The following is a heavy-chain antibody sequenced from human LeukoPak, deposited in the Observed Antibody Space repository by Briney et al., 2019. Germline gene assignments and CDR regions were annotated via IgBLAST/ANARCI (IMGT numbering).Heavy chain of an antibody. D-gene: IGHD6-19*01. J-gene: IGHJ5*02. CDR3: ARARPIAVADLEYNWFDP. CDR2: IYYSGST. V-gene: IGHV4-39*01. Sequence: SETLSLTRTVSGGSISSSSYYSGWIRQPPGKGLEWIGSIYYSGSTYYNPSLKSRVTISVDTSKNQFSLKLSSVTAADTTVYYCARARPIAVADLEYNWFDPWGQGTLVTVSS. CDR1: GGSISSSSYY.